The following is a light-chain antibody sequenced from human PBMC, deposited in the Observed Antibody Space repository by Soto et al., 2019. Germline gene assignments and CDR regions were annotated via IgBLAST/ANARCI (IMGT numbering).Light chain of an antibody. Sequence: DIQLTQSPSFLSASVGDRVTITCRASQGIYSYLAWYQQHPGKDPKLLIYTASTLQSGVPSRFSGSGSGTEFALTISSLQPEDFATYYCQQLKSYPLTFGGGTKVEIK. CDR3: QQLKSYPLT. V-gene: IGKV1-9*01. CDR2: TAS. CDR1: QGIYSY. J-gene: IGKJ4*01.